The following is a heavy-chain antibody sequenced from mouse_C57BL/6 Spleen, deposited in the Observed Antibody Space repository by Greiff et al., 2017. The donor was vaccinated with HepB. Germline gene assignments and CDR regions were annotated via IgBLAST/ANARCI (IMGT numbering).Heavy chain of an antibody. CDR2: INPSSGYT. V-gene: IGHV1-4*01. Sequence: VQLQQSGAELARPGASVKMSCKASGYTFTSYTMHWVKQRPGQGLEWIGYINPSSGYTKYNQKFKDKATLTADKSSSTAYMQLSSLTSEDSAVYYCAREYYYEEGAMDYWGQGTSVTVSS. CDR1: GYTFTSYT. CDR3: AREYYYEEGAMDY. J-gene: IGHJ4*01. D-gene: IGHD1-1*01.